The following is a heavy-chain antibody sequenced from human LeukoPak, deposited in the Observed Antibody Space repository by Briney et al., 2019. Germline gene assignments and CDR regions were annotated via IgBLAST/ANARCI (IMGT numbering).Heavy chain of an antibody. CDR3: AKLPYYGSDAYDI. CDR2: ISGSGGST. J-gene: IGHJ3*02. V-gene: IGHV3-23*01. D-gene: IGHD3-10*01. Sequence: GGSLRLSCAASGFTFSSYAMSWVRQAPGKGQEWVSAISGSGGSTYYADSVKGRFTISRDNSKNTLYLQMNSLRAEDTAVYYCAKLPYYGSDAYDIWGQGPMVTVSS. CDR1: GFTFSSYA.